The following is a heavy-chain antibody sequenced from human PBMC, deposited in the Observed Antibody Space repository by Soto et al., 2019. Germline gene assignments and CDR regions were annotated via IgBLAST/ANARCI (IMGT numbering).Heavy chain of an antibody. CDR1: GFTFRTYA. J-gene: IGHJ3*02. Sequence: GGSLRLSCAASGFTFRTYAMHWVRQAPGKGLEWMAVISYDGSSKTYAASVQGRFTISRDNSENTLYLQMNSLRPEDTAGYYCAKATGRFLEWFSSYDAFDIWGQGTMVTVSS. CDR3: AKATGRFLEWFSSYDAFDI. D-gene: IGHD3-3*01. V-gene: IGHV3-30-3*01. CDR2: ISYDGSSK.